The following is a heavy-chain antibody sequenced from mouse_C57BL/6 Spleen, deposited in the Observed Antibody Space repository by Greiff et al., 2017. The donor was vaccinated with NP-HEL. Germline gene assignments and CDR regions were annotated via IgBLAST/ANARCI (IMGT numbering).Heavy chain of an antibody. V-gene: IGHV1-85*01. Sequence: MQQSGPELVKPGASVKLSCKASGYTFTSYDINWVKQRPGQGLEWIGWIYPRDGSTKYNEKFKGKATLTVATSSSTAYMELHSLTSEDSAVYFCAREGYYYGSSYYAMDYWGQGTSVTVSS. J-gene: IGHJ4*01. CDR2: IYPRDGST. CDR3: AREGYYYGSSYYAMDY. CDR1: GYTFTSYD. D-gene: IGHD1-1*01.